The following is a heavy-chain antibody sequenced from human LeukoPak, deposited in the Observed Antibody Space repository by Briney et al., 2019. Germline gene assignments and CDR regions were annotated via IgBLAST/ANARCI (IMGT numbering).Heavy chain of an antibody. J-gene: IGHJ4*02. D-gene: IGHD1-26*01. Sequence: QPGGSLKLSCAASGFTFSGSAMHWVRQASGKGLEWVGRIRSKANSYATAYAASVKGRFTISRDDSKNTAYLQMNSLKTEYTAVYYCTRGTGIVGATVEYWGQGTLVTVSS. CDR3: TRGTGIVGATVEY. CDR2: IRSKANSYAT. V-gene: IGHV3-73*01. CDR1: GFTFSGSA.